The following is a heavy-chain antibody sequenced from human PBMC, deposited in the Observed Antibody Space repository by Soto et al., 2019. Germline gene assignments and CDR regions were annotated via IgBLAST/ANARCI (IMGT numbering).Heavy chain of an antibody. CDR2: ISDDGSSK. Sequence: QVQLVESGGGVVQPGRSLRLSCAASGFTFSAYAMHWVRQAPGKGLEWVAVISDDGSSKYYADSVKGRFTISRDISKNTLYLQMNSLRAEDTAVYFCARDRVYRRSSDYSYYYAMDVWGQGTTFTVSS. J-gene: IGHJ6*02. V-gene: IGHV3-30*14. CDR1: GFTFSAYA. D-gene: IGHD6-6*01. CDR3: ARDRVYRRSSDYSYYYAMDV.